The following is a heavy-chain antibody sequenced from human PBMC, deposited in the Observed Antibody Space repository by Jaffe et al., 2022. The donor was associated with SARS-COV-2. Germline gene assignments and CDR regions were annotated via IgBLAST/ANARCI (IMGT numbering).Heavy chain of an antibody. CDR1: GYIFTSYY. Sequence: VQLVQSGAAVKRPGASVRVSCKASGYIFTSYYIHWVRQAPGQGLEWLGVINPSRGSTGYAQILQGRVTVTRDTSTSTVYMELSSLRSDDTAVYYCARGTHHREGYDYNWFGPWGQGTLVTVSS. J-gene: IGHJ5*02. V-gene: IGHV1-46*04. CDR3: ARGTHHREGYDYNWFGP. CDR2: INPSRGST. D-gene: IGHD5-12*01.